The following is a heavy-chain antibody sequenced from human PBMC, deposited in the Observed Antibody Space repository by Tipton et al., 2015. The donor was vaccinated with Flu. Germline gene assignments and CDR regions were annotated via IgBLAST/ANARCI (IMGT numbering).Heavy chain of an antibody. J-gene: IGHJ4*02. D-gene: IGHD1-26*01. CDR1: GGSISSYY. Sequence: TLSLTCTVSGGSISSYYWSWIRQPPGKGLEWIGYIYYSGSTNYNPSLKSRVTTSVDTSKNQFSLKLSSVTAADTAVYYCARAPDSIVGATVFDYWGQGTLVTVSS. CDR3: ARAPDSIVGATVFDY. CDR2: IYYSGST. V-gene: IGHV4-59*01.